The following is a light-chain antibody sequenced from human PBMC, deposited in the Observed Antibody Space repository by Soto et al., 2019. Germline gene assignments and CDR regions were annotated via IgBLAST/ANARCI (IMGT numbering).Light chain of an antibody. J-gene: IGLJ1*01. Sequence: QSALAQPASVSGSPGQSITISCTGTSSDIGTFKYVSWYQQHPGKAPKLLIYDVTKRPSGVPDRFSGSKSGNTASLTISGLQAEDEADFYCCSYGGSFPYVFGTGTKLTVL. CDR1: SSDIGTFKY. CDR3: CSYGGSFPYV. V-gene: IGLV2-11*01. CDR2: DVT.